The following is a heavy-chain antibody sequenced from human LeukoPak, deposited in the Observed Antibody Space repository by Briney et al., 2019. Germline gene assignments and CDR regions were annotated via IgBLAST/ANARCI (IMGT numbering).Heavy chain of an antibody. Sequence: SETLSLTCTVSGGSISSYYWSWIRQPPGQGLEWIGYIYYSGSTNYNPSLKSRVTISVDTSKNQFSLKLSSVTAADTAVYYCARGERWELLGGFDYWGQGTLVTVSS. J-gene: IGHJ4*02. CDR3: ARGERWELLGGFDY. D-gene: IGHD1-26*01. CDR1: GGSISSYY. V-gene: IGHV4-59*01. CDR2: IYYSGST.